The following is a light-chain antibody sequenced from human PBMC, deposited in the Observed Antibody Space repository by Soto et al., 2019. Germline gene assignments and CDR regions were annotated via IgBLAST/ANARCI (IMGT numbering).Light chain of an antibody. J-gene: IGLJ2*01. V-gene: IGLV2-14*03. CDR3: SSYTSSSTVV. CDR2: DVS. CDR1: SSDVGGYNS. Sequence: QSALTQPASVSGSPGQSITIPCTGTSSDVGGYNSVSWYQQHPGKAPKLMIYDVSNRPSGVSNRFSGSKSVNTASLTISGLQAEDEADYYCSSYTSSSTVVFGGGTQLTVL.